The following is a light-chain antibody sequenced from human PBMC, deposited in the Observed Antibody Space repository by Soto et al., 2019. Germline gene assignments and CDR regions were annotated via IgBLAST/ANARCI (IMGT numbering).Light chain of an antibody. CDR3: AAWHDSRNAWV. CDR1: SSQIGSNT. J-gene: IGLJ3*02. CDR2: DND. Sequence: QXVLPQPPSLSGTPGQRVXISCSXSSSQIGSNTVSWYQQLPGKAPKLLIYDNDRRPSGVPDRFSGSKSGTSGSLAISDLHXXDXXEYFCAAWHDSRNAWVFGGGTKVTVL. V-gene: IGLV1-44*01.